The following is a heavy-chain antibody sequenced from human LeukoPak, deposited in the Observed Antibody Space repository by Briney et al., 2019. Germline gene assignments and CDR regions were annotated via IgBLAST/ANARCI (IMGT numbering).Heavy chain of an antibody. Sequence: PGGSLRLSCAASGFTVSNNYMSWVRQAPGKGLEWVSIIYSGGSTYYADSVKGRFTISRDNSKNTLYLQMNSLRAEDTAVYYWGSGEGAGTNTPFDCGGKEPLATVS. CDR1: GFTVSNNY. CDR2: IYSGGST. CDR3: GSGEGAGTNTPFDC. J-gene: IGHJ4*02. V-gene: IGHV3-53*01. D-gene: IGHD6-19*01.